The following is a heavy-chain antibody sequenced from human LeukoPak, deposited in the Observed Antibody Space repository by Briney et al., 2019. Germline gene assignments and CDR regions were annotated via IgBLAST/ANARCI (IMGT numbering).Heavy chain of an antibody. Sequence: GGSLRLSCAASGFTFSSYWMSWVRRAAGKGLEWVANIKNDGSEKYYADSVRGRFSFSRDNAKNSLNLQMNSLRDEDTAVYYCAKDKLSPRSNCFDPWGQGTLVTVSS. V-gene: IGHV3-7*01. CDR2: IKNDGSEK. CDR1: GFTFSSYW. D-gene: IGHD2/OR15-2a*01. J-gene: IGHJ5*02. CDR3: AKDKLSPRSNCFDP.